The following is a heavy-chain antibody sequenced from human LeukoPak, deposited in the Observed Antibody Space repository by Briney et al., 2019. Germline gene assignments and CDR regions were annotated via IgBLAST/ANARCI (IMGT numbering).Heavy chain of an antibody. CDR1: GYSISSGYY. V-gene: IGHV4-38-2*02. J-gene: IGHJ4*02. CDR2: IYHSGST. CDR3: ARGGAVAGFDY. Sequence: SETLSLTCTVSGYSISSGYYWGWIRQPPGKGLEWIGSIYHSGSTYYNPSLKSRVTISVDTSKNQFSLKLSSVTAADTAVYYCARGGAVAGFDYWGQGTLVTVSS. D-gene: IGHD6-19*01.